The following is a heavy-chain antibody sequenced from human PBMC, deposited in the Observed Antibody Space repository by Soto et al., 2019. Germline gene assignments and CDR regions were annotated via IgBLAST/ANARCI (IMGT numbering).Heavy chain of an antibody. J-gene: IGHJ4*02. CDR3: ASRHSSPYFDY. CDR1: GGSVSSGDYY. V-gene: IGHV4-30-4*01. D-gene: IGHD6-13*01. Sequence: SETLSLTCTVSGGSVSSGDYYWSWIRQPPGKGLEWIGSIYYSGSTYYNPSLKSRVTISVDTSKNQFSLKLNSVTAADTAVYYCASRHSSPYFDYWGQGTLVTVSS. CDR2: IYYSGST.